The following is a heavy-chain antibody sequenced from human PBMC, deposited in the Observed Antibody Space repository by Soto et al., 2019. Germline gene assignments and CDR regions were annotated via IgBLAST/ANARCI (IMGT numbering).Heavy chain of an antibody. Sequence: PGGSPRISCSTSGFPVGNFFLSWFRQAPGKGMEWVGFIRSQPYGGTAEYAASVRGRFTISRDDSKGIAYLQMNSLQTEDSGVYYCIGSFPFWGQGTLVTVSS. CDR2: IRSQPYGGTA. CDR1: GFPVGNFF. CDR3: IGSFPF. J-gene: IGHJ4*02. V-gene: IGHV3-49*03. D-gene: IGHD3-10*01.